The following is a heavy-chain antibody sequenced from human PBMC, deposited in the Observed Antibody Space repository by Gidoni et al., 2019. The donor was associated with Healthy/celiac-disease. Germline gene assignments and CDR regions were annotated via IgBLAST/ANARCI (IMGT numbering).Heavy chain of an antibody. J-gene: IGHJ4*02. CDR2: ISSSSSYT. CDR1: GFTLSDYY. CDR3: AAVNPGFHFDY. V-gene: IGHV3-11*06. Sequence: VQLVESGGGLVKPGGSLRLSCAASGFTLSDYYMSWIRQAPGKGLGWVSYISSSSSYTNYADSVKGRFTISRDNAKNSLYLQMNSLRAEDTAVYYCAAVNPGFHFDYWGQGTLVTVSS.